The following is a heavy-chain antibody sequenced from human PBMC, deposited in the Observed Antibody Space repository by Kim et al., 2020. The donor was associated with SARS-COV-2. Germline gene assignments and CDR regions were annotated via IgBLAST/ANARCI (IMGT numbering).Heavy chain of an antibody. Sequence: SETLSLTCTVSGGSISSSSYYWGWIRQPPGKGLEWIGSIYYSGSTYYNPSLKSRVTISVDTSKNQFSLKLSSVTAADTAVYYCASISWYRGFDPWGQGTL. CDR1: GGSISSSSYY. J-gene: IGHJ5*02. CDR3: ASISWYRGFDP. D-gene: IGHD6-13*01. V-gene: IGHV4-39*07. CDR2: IYYSGST.